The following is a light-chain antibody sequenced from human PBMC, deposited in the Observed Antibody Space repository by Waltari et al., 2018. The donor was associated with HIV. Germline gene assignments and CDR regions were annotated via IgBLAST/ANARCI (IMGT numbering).Light chain of an antibody. Sequence: QSALTQPASVSGSPGQSITISCPGTSRDVGGYHYVSWYQHHPGKAPNLMIYDFSNRPSGVSNRFSGSKSGNTASLTISGLQAEDEADYYCNSYTTSSTRHVVFGGGTKLTVL. CDR2: DFS. J-gene: IGLJ2*01. CDR1: SRDVGGYHY. V-gene: IGLV2-14*03. CDR3: NSYTTSSTRHVV.